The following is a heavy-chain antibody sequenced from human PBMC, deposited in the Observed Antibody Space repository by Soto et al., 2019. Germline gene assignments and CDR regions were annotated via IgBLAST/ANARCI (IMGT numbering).Heavy chain of an antibody. J-gene: IGHJ6*02. CDR3: ARVGHITNYGMAV. CDR1: GGTSSSYP. D-gene: IGHD1-26*01. CDR2: IIPFFGTS. V-gene: IGHV1-69*01. Sequence: QVPLVQSGAEVKKPGSSVKVSCEASGGTSSSYPINWVRQAPGQGLEWMGGIIPFFGTSNYAQKFQGRVTITADDSTSTAYMELRSLRSEDTAVYYCARVGHITNYGMAVWGQGTTVTVSS.